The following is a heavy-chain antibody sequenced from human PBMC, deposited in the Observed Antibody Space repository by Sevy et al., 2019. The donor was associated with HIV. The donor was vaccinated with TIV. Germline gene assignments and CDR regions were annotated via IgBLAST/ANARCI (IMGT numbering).Heavy chain of an antibody. V-gene: IGHV1-46*03. CDR3: TKDVVATPNYYSGMDV. CDR2: INPSGGGT. Sequence: ASVKVSCKASGYTFTTYYMHWVRQAPGQGLEWMGIINPSGGGTSYAQKFQGRVTMTRDTSTSTVYLELSSLRSEDTAVYYCTKDVVATPNYYSGMDVWGQGTTVTVPS. D-gene: IGHD2-15*01. J-gene: IGHJ6*02. CDR1: GYTFTTYY.